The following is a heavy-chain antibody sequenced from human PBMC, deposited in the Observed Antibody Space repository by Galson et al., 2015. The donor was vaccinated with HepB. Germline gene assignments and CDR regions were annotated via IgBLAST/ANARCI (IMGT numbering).Heavy chain of an antibody. CDR3: ARLGYYDSSGYRSNSGYWFDP. D-gene: IGHD3-22*01. V-gene: IGHV5-51*01. J-gene: IGHJ5*02. CDR2: VYPGDSDT. Sequence: QSGAEVKKPGESLKISCQASGYTFTSYWTGWVRQMPGKGLEWMGSVYPGDSDTTYSPSFQGQVTISADKSISTAYLQWSSLKASDTAMYYCARLGYYDSSGYRSNSGYWFDPWGQGTLVTVSS. CDR1: GYTFTSYW.